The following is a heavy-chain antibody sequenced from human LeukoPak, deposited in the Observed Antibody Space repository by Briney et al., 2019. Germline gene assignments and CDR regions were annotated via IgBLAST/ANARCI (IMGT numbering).Heavy chain of an antibody. Sequence: ASVKVSCKVSGYTLTELSMHWVRQAPGKGLEWMGGFDPEDGETIYAQKFQGRVTMTEGTSTDTVYMELSGLRSEDTAVYYCARDHYDSSGYYWRGRSGGAFDIWGQGTMVTVSS. CDR2: FDPEDGET. V-gene: IGHV1-24*01. CDR1: GYTLTELS. CDR3: ARDHYDSSGYYWRGRSGGAFDI. D-gene: IGHD3-22*01. J-gene: IGHJ3*02.